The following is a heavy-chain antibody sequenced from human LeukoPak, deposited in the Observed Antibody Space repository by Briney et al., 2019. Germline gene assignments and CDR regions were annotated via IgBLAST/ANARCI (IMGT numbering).Heavy chain of an antibody. CDR2: INHSGST. V-gene: IGHV4-34*01. CDR1: GGSFSGYY. Sequence: SETLSLTCAVYGGSFSGYYWSWIRQPSGKGLEWIGEINHSGSTNYNPSLKSRVTISVDTSKNQFSLKLRSVTAADTAVYYCARFWSGVDYLDYWGQGTLVTVSS. D-gene: IGHD2-8*01. J-gene: IGHJ4*02. CDR3: ARFWSGVDYLDY.